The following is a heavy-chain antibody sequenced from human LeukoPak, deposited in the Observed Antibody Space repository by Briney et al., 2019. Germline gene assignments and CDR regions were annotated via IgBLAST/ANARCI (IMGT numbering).Heavy chain of an antibody. D-gene: IGHD6-6*01. CDR3: ARDPGAARAIDY. Sequence: KPGESLRLSCAASGFTFTSYSMNRVRQAPGKGLEWVSSIDYTTTYIYYADSVKGRFTISRDNAKNSLYLQMNSLRAEDTAVYYCARDPGAARAIDYWGQGTLVTVSS. CDR2: IDYTTTYI. V-gene: IGHV3-21*01. CDR1: GFTFTSYS. J-gene: IGHJ4*02.